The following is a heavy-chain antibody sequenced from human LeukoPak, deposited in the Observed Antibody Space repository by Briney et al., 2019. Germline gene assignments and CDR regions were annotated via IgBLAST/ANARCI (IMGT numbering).Heavy chain of an antibody. CDR1: GDTFTNYG. J-gene: IGHJ5*02. V-gene: IGHV7-4-1*02. D-gene: IGHD3-10*01. CDR2: INTNTGNP. CDR3: ARDRPYYYGSGSKRPNWFDP. Sequence: ASVKVSCKASGDTFTNYGMNWVRQAPGQGLEWMGGINTNTGNPTYAQGFTGRFVFSLDTSVSTAYLQISSLKAEDTAVYYCARDRPYYYGSGSKRPNWFDPWGQGTLVTVSS.